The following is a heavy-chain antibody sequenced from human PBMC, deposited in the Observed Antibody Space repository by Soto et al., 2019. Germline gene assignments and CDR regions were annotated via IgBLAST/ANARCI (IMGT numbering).Heavy chain of an antibody. V-gene: IGHV4-31*03. CDR1: GGSISSVGYY. CDR3: AREPSI. J-gene: IGHJ4*02. CDR2: IYYSGYT. Sequence: QVQLQESGPGLVKPSQTLSLTCTVSGGSISSVGYYWNWIRQHPGKGLEWIGYIYYSGYTYYNPSLKSRVTISVDTSKNQFSLKLSSVTAADAAVYYCAREPSIWGQGTLVTVSS.